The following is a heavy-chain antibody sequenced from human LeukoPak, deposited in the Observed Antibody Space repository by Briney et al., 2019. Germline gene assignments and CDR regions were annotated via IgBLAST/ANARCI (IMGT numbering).Heavy chain of an antibody. CDR1: GYTFTNHY. CDR3: ARQGGYSSAIGMGY. D-gene: IGHD6-19*01. J-gene: IGHJ4*02. Sequence: ASVKVSCKASGYTFTNHYMYWVRQAPGQGLEWMGIINPSGGSTSYAQKFQGRVTMTRDTSTRTAYMEVSSLRSEDTAVYYCARQGGYSSAIGMGYWGQGTLVTVSS. V-gene: IGHV1-46*01. CDR2: INPSGGST.